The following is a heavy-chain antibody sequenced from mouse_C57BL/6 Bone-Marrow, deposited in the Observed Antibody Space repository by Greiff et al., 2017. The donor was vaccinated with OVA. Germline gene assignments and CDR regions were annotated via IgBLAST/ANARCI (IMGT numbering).Heavy chain of an antibody. J-gene: IGHJ2*01. V-gene: IGHV1-55*01. Sequence: QVQLQQSGAELVKPGASVKMSCKASGYTFTSYWITWVKQRPGQGLEWIGDLYPGSGSTNYNEKFKSKATLTVDTSSSTAYMQLSSLTSEDSAVYYCARIHNELWYYFDYWGQGTTLTVSS. CDR1: GYTFTSYW. D-gene: IGHD6-1*01. CDR2: LYPGSGST. CDR3: ARIHNELWYYFDY.